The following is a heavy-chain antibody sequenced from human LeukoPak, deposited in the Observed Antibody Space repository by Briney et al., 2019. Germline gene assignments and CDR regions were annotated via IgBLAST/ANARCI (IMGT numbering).Heavy chain of an antibody. CDR1: GFTFSNYS. CDR3: ARDHNWGLDY. D-gene: IGHD7-27*01. Sequence: GGSLRLSCAASGFTFSNYSMNWVRQAPGKGLEWLSYISGSTSTIYYADSVKGRFTISRDNAKNSLYLQMNSLRDEDTAVYFCARDHNWGLDYWGQGTLVTVSS. CDR2: ISGSTSTI. J-gene: IGHJ4*02. V-gene: IGHV3-48*02.